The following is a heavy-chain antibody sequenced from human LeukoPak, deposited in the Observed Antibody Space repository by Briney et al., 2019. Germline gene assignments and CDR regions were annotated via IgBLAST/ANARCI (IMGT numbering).Heavy chain of an antibody. Sequence: GGSLRLSCAASGFTFSSYEMNWVRQAPGKGLEWVSYISSSGSTIYYADSVKGRFTISRDNAKNSLYPQMNSLRAKDTAVYYCARGSGSSDYWGQGTLVTVSS. CDR1: GFTFSSYE. CDR3: ARGSGSSDY. V-gene: IGHV3-48*03. CDR2: ISSSGSTI. J-gene: IGHJ4*02. D-gene: IGHD1-26*01.